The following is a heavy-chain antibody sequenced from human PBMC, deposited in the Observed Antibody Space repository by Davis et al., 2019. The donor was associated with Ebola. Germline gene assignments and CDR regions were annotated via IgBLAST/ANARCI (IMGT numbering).Heavy chain of an antibody. CDR3: ARGLGRWLQLPLHY. CDR1: GYTFTSHY. J-gene: IGHJ4*02. CDR2: INPSGGST. V-gene: IGHV1-46*01. Sequence: ASVKVSCKASGYTFTSHYMHWVRQAPGQGLEWMGIINPSGGSTSYAQKFQGRVTMTRNTSISTAYMELSSLRSEDTAVYYCARGLGRWLQLPLHYWGQGTLVTVSS. D-gene: IGHD5-24*01.